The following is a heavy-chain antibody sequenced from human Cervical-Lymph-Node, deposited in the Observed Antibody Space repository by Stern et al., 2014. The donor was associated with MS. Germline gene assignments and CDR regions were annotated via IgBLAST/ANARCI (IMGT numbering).Heavy chain of an antibody. CDR2: IHYTGTT. V-gene: IGHV4-30-4*01. J-gene: IGHJ5*02. CDR3: AVTPGTNWFDP. CDR1: GGSISSDDYY. Sequence: QVQLQESCPGLVKPSQTLSLTCTVSGGSISSDDYYWTWIRQHPGKGLEWIGYIHYTGTTYYDPSLKSRVSLSLDTSKNQFSLKMKSVTAADTAVYYCAVTPGTNWFDPWGQGTLVTVSS. D-gene: IGHD2-21*02.